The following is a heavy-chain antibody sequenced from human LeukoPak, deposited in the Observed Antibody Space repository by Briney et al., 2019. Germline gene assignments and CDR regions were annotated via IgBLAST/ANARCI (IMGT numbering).Heavy chain of an antibody. CDR2: IKQDGSEK. J-gene: IGHJ4*02. D-gene: IGHD6-13*01. CDR1: GFTFSSYW. CDR3: ARDRDSSSWFDY. Sequence: GGSLRLAWAASGFTFSSYWMSWVRQAPGKGLEWVANIKQDGSEKYYVESVKGRFTTSRDNAKNSLYLQMNSLRAEDTAVYYCARDRDSSSWFDYWGQGTLVTVSS. V-gene: IGHV3-7*01.